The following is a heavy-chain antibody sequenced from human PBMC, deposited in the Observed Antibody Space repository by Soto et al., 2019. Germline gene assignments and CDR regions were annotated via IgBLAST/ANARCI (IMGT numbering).Heavy chain of an antibody. D-gene: IGHD2-21*02. V-gene: IGHV4-4*07. CDR3: ARDGMTTGDT. CDR1: GVSVRSYT. CDR2: VFSSVSA. J-gene: IGHJ4*02. Sequence: SETLSLTCIVSGVSVRSYTWSWVRQPANKGLEWIGRVFSSVSATYNPSLKSRVSISMDTPENRISLKLDSVTAADAGVYFCARDGMTTGDTWGPGTLVTVSA.